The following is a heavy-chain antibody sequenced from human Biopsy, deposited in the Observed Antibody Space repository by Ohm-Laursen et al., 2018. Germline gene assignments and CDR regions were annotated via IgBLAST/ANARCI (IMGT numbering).Heavy chain of an antibody. CDR3: ARMDCSGGSCHYYSYGMDV. CDR1: GVSITAYY. Sequence: SETLSLTCTVSGVSITAYYWSWIRQPPGKGLECIGNIHHSGSTNYNPSRKSRLTISVDTSKNQFSLKLSSVTAADTAVYYCARMDCSGGSCHYYSYGMDVWGQGTTVTVSS. CDR2: IHHSGST. V-gene: IGHV4-4*09. D-gene: IGHD2-15*01. J-gene: IGHJ6*02.